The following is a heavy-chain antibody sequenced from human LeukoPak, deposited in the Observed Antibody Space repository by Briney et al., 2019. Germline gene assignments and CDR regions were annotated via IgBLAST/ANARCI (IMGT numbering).Heavy chain of an antibody. Sequence: RTGGSLRLSCAASGFTFSSYGMHWVRQAPGKGLEWVAFIRYDGSNKYYADSVKGRFTISRDNSKNTLYLQMNSLRAEDTAVYYCAKDMIAARQVSAIDYWGQGTLVTVSS. CDR1: GFTFSSYG. CDR3: AKDMIAARQVSAIDY. J-gene: IGHJ4*02. CDR2: IRYDGSNK. V-gene: IGHV3-30*02. D-gene: IGHD6-6*01.